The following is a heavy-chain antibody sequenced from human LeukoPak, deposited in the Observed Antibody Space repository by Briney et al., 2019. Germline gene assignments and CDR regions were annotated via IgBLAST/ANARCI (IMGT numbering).Heavy chain of an antibody. CDR2: IYPGDSDT. CDR3: ARKLALYYDFWSGENWFEP. D-gene: IGHD3-3*01. V-gene: IGHV5-51*01. Sequence: GESLKISCKGFGYSFTSYWIGWVRQMPGKGLEWMGIIYPGDSDTRYSPSFQGQVTISADKSISTAYLQWSSLKASDTAMYYCARKLALYYDFWSGENWFEPWGQGTLVTVSS. J-gene: IGHJ5*02. CDR1: GYSFTSYW.